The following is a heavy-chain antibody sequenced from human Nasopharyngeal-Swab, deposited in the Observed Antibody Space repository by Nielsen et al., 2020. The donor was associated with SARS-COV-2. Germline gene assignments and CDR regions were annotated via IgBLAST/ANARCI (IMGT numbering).Heavy chain of an antibody. D-gene: IGHD6-6*01. CDR2: ISSSGSTI. V-gene: IGHV3-11*04. J-gene: IGHJ4*02. Sequence: RQAPGKGPEWVSYISSSGSTIYYADSVKGRFTISRDNAKNSLYLQMNSLRAEDTAVYYCARGSSSFDYWGQGTLVTVSS. CDR3: ARGSSSFDY.